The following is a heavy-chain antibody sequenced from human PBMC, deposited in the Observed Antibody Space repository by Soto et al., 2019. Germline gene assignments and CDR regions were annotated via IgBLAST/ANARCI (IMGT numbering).Heavy chain of an antibody. Sequence: EVHLLQSGGGLVQPGGSLRLSFAVSGLTFSDYPMDWVRQAPGKGLEWISRISGTSISTYYADSVKGRFTINRDNSNNTLYLEMGDLRGEDTAVYYCAKPQSGSYYAALDVWGQGTRVTVSA. CDR3: AKPQSGSYYAALDV. J-gene: IGHJ3*01. D-gene: IGHD1-26*01. V-gene: IGHV3-23*01. CDR1: GLTFSDYP. CDR2: ISGTSIST.